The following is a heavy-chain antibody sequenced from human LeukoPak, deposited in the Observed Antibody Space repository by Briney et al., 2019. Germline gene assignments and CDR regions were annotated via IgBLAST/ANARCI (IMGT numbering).Heavy chain of an antibody. D-gene: IGHD2-2*01. CDR2: INPSGGST. CDR1: GYTFTSYY. J-gene: IGHJ6*02. Sequence: GASVKVSCKASGYTFTSYYMHWVRQAPGQGLEWMGIINPSGGSTSYAQKFQGRVTMTRDTSTSTVYMELSSLRSEDTAVYYCAREVIVPAAKLYYYYYYGMDVWGQGTTVTVPS. V-gene: IGHV1-46*01. CDR3: AREVIVPAAKLYYYYYYGMDV.